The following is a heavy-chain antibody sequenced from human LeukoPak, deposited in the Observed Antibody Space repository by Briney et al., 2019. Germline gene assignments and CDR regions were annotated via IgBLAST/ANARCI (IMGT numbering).Heavy chain of an antibody. J-gene: IGHJ6*03. D-gene: IGHD3-3*01. CDR2: MWYDGSNK. CDR3: AKDAYYDFWSGYYTSNYYYYMDV. Sequence: GGSLRLSCAASGFTFSSYGMHWVRQAPGKGLEWVAVMWYDGSNKYYADSVKGRFTISRDNSKNTLYLQMNSLRAEDTAVYYCAKDAYYDFWSGYYTSNYYYYMDVWGKGTTVTVS. CDR1: GFTFSSYG. V-gene: IGHV3-33*06.